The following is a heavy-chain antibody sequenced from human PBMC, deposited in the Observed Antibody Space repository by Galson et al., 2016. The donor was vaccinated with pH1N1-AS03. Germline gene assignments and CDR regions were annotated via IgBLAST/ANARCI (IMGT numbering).Heavy chain of an antibody. J-gene: IGHJ4*02. Sequence: LSLTCTVSGGSMSGYYWSWIRQSPERGPEWIGCVYYSGTPTYNPSLKSQVTISVDTSKNQFSLKLSSVTAADTAVYFCARTGSNGWYYFDSWGQGALVTVSS. CDR2: VYYSGTP. CDR1: GGSMSGYY. D-gene: IGHD6-19*01. CDR3: ARTGSNGWYYFDS. V-gene: IGHV4-59*01.